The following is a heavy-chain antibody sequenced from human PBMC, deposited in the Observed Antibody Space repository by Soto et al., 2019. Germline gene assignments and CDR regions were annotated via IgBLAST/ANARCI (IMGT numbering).Heavy chain of an antibody. D-gene: IGHD3-22*01. V-gene: IGHV3-48*02. CDR3: ASRYYYDSSGYYYPYYY. CDR1: GFTFSSYN. J-gene: IGHJ4*02. Sequence: EVQLVESGGGLVQPGGSLRLSCAASGFTFSSYNMNWVRQAPGKGLEWVSSISSSSSTIYYADSVKGRFTISRDNAKNSLYLQMNILRDEDTAVYYCASRYYYDSSGYYYPYYYWGQGTLVTVSS. CDR2: ISSSSSTI.